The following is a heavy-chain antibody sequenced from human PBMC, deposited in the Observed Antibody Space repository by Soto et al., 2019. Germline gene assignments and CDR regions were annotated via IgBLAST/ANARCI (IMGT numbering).Heavy chain of an antibody. D-gene: IGHD3-10*01. CDR2: INHSGST. J-gene: IGHJ6*03. CDR3: ERGLLWFGYFYYYYDMDV. CDR1: GGSFSGYY. V-gene: IGHV4-34*01. Sequence: SEPMSHTCAVYGGSFSGYYWRRIRQHPGKGLEWIGEINHSGSTNYNPSLKSRVTISVDTSKNQFSLKLSSVTAADTAVYYCERGLLWFGYFYYYYDMDVWGKGTTVTVSS.